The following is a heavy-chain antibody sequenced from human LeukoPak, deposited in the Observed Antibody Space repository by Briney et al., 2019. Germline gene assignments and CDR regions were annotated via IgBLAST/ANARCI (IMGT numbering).Heavy chain of an antibody. CDR3: ARGQPPSYYDMDV. Sequence: GRSLRLSCAASGFTFSSYGMHGVRQAPGKGLEGGAVIWSDGSSKHYADSVKGRFTISRDNSKNTLYLQMNSLRAEDTALYYCARGQPPSYYDMDVWGQGTTVTVSS. V-gene: IGHV3-33*01. J-gene: IGHJ6*02. CDR1: GFTFSSYG. CDR2: IWSDGSSK. D-gene: IGHD6-13*01.